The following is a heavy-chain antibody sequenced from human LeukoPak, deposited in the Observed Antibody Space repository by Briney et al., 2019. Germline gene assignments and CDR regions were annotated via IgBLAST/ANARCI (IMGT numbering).Heavy chain of an antibody. CDR1: GDSVSSNGAA. CDR3: AGGSYYRTDAFDI. Sequence: SQTLSLTCAISGDSVSSNGAAWNWIRQSPSRGLEWLGRTYYRSKWHNDYAVSVKSRITINPDTSKNQFSLQLNSVTPEDTAVYYCAGGSYYRTDAFDIWGQGTVVTVSS. CDR2: TYYRSKWHN. J-gene: IGHJ3*02. D-gene: IGHD1-26*01. V-gene: IGHV6-1*01.